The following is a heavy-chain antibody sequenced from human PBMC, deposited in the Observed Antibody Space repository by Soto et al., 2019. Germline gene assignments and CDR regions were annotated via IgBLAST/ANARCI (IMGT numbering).Heavy chain of an antibody. D-gene: IGHD6-13*01. CDR2: IDYRGRT. CDR3: ARVSAAGTRWFDS. J-gene: IGHJ5*01. CDR1: GASISSGGFY. V-gene: IGHV4-31*03. Sequence: QVQLQESCPGLVQPSQTLSLTCTVSGASISSGGFYWSWIRQFPGKGLEWIGYIDYRGRTFYNPSLKSRATISRDTSKSQFSLNVNSVTAADTAVFYCARVSAAGTRWFDSWGQGTLVTVSS.